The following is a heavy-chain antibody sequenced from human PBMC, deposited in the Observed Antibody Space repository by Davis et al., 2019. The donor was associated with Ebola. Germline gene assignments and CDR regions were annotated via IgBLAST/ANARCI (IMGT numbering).Heavy chain of an antibody. Sequence: PSETLSLTCTVSGGSISSHYWSWIRQPPGKGLEWIGYIYYSGSTNYNPSLKSRVTISVDTSKNQFSLKLSSVTAADTAVYYCARDLGYSGEGATFDYWGQGTLVTVSS. J-gene: IGHJ4*02. D-gene: IGHD5-12*01. CDR2: IYYSGST. V-gene: IGHV4-59*11. CDR1: GGSISSHY. CDR3: ARDLGYSGEGATFDY.